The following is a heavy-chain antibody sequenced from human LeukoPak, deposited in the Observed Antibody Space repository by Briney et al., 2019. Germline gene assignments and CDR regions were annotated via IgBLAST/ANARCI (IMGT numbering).Heavy chain of an antibody. CDR1: GGSISSYY. D-gene: IGHD1-1*01. V-gene: IGHV4-59*01. CDR2: IYYSGST. CDR3: ARSLGTTRDYYGMDV. J-gene: IGHJ6*02. Sequence: PSETLSLTCTVSGGSISSYYWSWIRQPPGKGMEWIAYIYYSGSTNYNPSLKSRVTISVDTSKNQFCLKLSSVTAADTAVYYCARSLGTTRDYYGMDVWGQGTTVTVSS.